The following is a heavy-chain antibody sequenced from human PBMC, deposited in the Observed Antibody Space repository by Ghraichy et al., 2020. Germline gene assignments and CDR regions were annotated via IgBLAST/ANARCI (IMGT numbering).Heavy chain of an antibody. V-gene: IGHV4-31*03. CDR3: ARDAAYGHLDN. D-gene: IGHD2-21*01. J-gene: IGHJ4*02. CDR2: ISHSGSA. CDR1: GGSINRGNYY. Sequence: LSLTCQVSGGSINRGNYYWSWIRQPPGKGLEWMGYISHSGSAYYNPSLKSRVTISADTSKNLLTLNLTSVTAADTAIYYCARDAAYGHLDNWGQGTLVAVSS.